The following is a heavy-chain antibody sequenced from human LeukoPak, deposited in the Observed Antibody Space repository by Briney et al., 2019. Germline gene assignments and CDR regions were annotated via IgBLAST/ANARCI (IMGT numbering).Heavy chain of an antibody. CDR1: GGSIGSYY. J-gene: IGHJ5*02. Sequence: SSETLSLTCTVSGGSIGSYYWSWIRQPPGKGLEWIGYVYYSGSTSYNPSLKSRVTISVDTSKNQFSLKLSSVTAADTAVYHCARSGYCSSTSCYRSLWFDPWGQGTLVTVSS. CDR3: ARSGYCSSTSCYRSLWFDP. CDR2: VYYSGST. D-gene: IGHD2-2*02. V-gene: IGHV4-59*01.